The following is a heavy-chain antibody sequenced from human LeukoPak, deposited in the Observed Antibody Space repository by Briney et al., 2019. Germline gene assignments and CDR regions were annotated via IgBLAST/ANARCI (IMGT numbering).Heavy chain of an antibody. CDR1: GFTFSSYS. J-gene: IGHJ3*02. CDR2: ISSSSSYI. V-gene: IGHV3-21*01. D-gene: IGHD2-15*01. CDR3: AREGIYCSGGSCYPTDDAFDI. Sequence: GGSLRLSCAASGFTFSSYSMNWVRQAPGKGLEWVSSISSSSSYIYYADSVKGRFTISRDNAKNSLYLQMNSLRAEDTAVYYCAREGIYCSGGSCYPTDDAFDIRGQGTMVTVSS.